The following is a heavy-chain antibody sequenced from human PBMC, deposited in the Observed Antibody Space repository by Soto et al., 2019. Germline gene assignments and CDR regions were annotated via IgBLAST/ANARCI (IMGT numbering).Heavy chain of an antibody. CDR1: GGSFSGYY. CDR2: INHSGST. V-gene: IGHV4-34*01. CDR3: ARVGNYGSGSYLDY. Sequence: TLSLTCAVYGGSFSGYYWSWIRQPPGKGLEWIGEINHSGSTNYNPSLKSRVTISVDTSKNQFSLKLSSVTAADTAVYYCARVGNYGSGSYLDYWGQGTLVTVSS. D-gene: IGHD3-10*01. J-gene: IGHJ4*02.